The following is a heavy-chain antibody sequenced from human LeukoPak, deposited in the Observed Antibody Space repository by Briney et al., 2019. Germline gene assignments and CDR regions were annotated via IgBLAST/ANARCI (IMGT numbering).Heavy chain of an antibody. CDR3: ARAPTSYYYAMDV. CDR2: ISSSGSAI. Sequence: PGGSLRLSCAASGFTFSSYEMNWVRQAPGKGLEWVSYISSSGSAIYYADSVKGRFTIPRDNAKNSLHLQMNSLRAEDTAVYYCARAPTSYYYAMDVWGQGTTVTVSS. V-gene: IGHV3-48*03. CDR1: GFTFSSYE. J-gene: IGHJ6*02.